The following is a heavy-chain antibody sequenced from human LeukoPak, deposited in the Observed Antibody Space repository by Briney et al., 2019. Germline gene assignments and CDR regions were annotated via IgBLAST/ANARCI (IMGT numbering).Heavy chain of an antibody. CDR1: GSSISNYY. CDR3: AREGSADSSGYYLGY. V-gene: IGHV4-59*01. Sequence: SETLSLTCTVSGSSISNYYWSWIRQPPGKGLEWIGYIYYSGSTNYNPSLKSRVTISVDTSKNQFSLKLNSVTAADTAVYYCAREGSADSSGYYLGYWGQGTLVTVSS. J-gene: IGHJ4*02. D-gene: IGHD3-22*01. CDR2: IYYSGST.